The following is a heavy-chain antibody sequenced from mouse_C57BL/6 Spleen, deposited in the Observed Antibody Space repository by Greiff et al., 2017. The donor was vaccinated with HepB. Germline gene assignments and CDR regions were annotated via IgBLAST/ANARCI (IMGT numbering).Heavy chain of an antibody. Sequence: EVQRVESGGGLVKPGGSLKLSCAASGFTFSSYAMSWVRQTPEKRLEWVATISDGGSYTYYPDNVKGRFTIFRDNAKNNLYLQMSHLKSEDTAMYYCAREIVTTLYFDYWGQGTTLTVSS. D-gene: IGHD2-5*01. V-gene: IGHV5-4*01. CDR3: AREIVTTLYFDY. CDR1: GFTFSSYA. J-gene: IGHJ2*01. CDR2: ISDGGSYT.